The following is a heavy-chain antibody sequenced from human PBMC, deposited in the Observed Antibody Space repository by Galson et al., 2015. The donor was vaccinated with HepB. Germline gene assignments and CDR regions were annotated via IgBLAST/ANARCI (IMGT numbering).Heavy chain of an antibody. CDR1: EVTFGTFA. CDR3: ARDRVPRGDAYYYAMDA. Sequence: SLRLSCAASEVTFGTFAMTWVRQAAGKGLEWVSTITAGGDVIYYADSVKGRFTLSRDNSKNTLFLQMSSLRPEDTAVYYCARDRVPRGDAYYYAMDAWGQGTTVTV. D-gene: IGHD3-10*01. J-gene: IGHJ6*02. CDR2: ITAGGDVI. V-gene: IGHV3-23*01.